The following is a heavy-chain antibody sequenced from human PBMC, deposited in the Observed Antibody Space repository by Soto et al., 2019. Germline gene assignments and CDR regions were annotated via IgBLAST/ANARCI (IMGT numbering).Heavy chain of an antibody. J-gene: IGHJ6*02. Sequence: GGSLRLSCAASGFTFSSYGMHWVRQAPGKGLEWVAVISYDGSNKYYADSVKGRFTISRDNSKKPLFLQMNSLRAEDTAVYYCAKDFGVLRDDYYYYYYGMDVWGQGTTVTVSS. CDR3: AKDFGVLRDDYYYYYYGMDV. V-gene: IGHV3-30*18. D-gene: IGHD3-10*01. CDR1: GFTFSSYG. CDR2: ISYDGSNK.